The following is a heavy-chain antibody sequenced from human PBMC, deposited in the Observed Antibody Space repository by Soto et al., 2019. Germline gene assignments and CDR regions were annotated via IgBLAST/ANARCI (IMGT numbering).Heavy chain of an antibody. D-gene: IGHD6-13*01. V-gene: IGHV4-39*01. CDR1: CGSISSSSSY. CDR2: IYSGST. CDR3: ATTRGIAVGGSFDY. Sequence: SETLSLTCTVSCGSISSSSSYWGWIRQPPGKGLEWIGTIYSGSTYYNPSLKSRVTISVDTSKNQFSLKLSSVAAADTAIYFCATTRGIAVGGSFDYWGPGTLVTVSS. J-gene: IGHJ4*02.